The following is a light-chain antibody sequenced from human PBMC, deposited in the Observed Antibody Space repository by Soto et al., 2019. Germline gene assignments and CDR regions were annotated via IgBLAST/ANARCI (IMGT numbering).Light chain of an antibody. V-gene: IGKV3-20*01. CDR3: QQYGGSPPYT. J-gene: IGKJ2*01. CDR2: DAS. Sequence: EIVLTQSPGTLSLSPGERATLSCRASQSISSTYLAWYQQKPGQAPRLLIYDASSRATGIPDRFSGSGSGTDFTLTISRLEPEDFAVNYCQQYGGSPPYTFGQGTKLEIK. CDR1: QSISSTY.